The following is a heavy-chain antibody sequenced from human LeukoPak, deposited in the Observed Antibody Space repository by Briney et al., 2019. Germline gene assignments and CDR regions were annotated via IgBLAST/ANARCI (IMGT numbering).Heavy chain of an antibody. CDR1: GGSMSPYH. CDR3: ARGAPAVATIDY. J-gene: IGHJ4*02. V-gene: IGHV4-59*12. D-gene: IGHD5-12*01. Sequence: SETLSLTCTVSGGSMSPYHWGWIRQPPGKGLEWTGYIYYSGSTNYNPSLNSRVTISVDTSKNQFSLKLSSVTAADTAVYYCARGAPAVATIDYWGQGTLVTVSS. CDR2: IYYSGST.